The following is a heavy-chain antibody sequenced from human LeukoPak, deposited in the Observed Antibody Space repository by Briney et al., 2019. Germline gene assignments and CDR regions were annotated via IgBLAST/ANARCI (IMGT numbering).Heavy chain of an antibody. J-gene: IGHJ4*02. V-gene: IGHV1-18*01. CDR1: GFTFSAYG. CDR3: TRGVAVATAYYFDY. D-gene: IGHD4-23*01. CDR2: ISNHNGNT. Sequence: ASVKVSCKTSGFTFSAYGIAWVRQAPGHGPEWMGWISNHNGNTHYAQKFQGRITVTTDISTGIASMELRSLKSDDTAVYYCTRGVAVATAYYFDYWGRGTLVTVAS.